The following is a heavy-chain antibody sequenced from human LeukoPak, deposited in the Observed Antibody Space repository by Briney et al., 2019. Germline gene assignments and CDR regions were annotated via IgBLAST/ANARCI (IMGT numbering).Heavy chain of an antibody. CDR3: ATDAGDYYGSGSYYYFDY. D-gene: IGHD3-10*01. CDR2: INPNSGGT. CDR1: GYTFTGYY. Sequence: ASVKVSCKASGYTFTGYYMHWVRQAPGQGLEWMGWINPNSGGTNYAQKLQGRVTMTRDTSISTAYMELSRLRSDDTAVYYCATDAGDYYGSGSYYYFDYWGQGTLVTVSS. V-gene: IGHV1-2*02. J-gene: IGHJ4*02.